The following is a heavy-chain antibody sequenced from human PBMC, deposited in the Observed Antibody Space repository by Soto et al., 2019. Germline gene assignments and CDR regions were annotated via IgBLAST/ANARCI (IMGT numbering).Heavy chain of an antibody. Sequence: PGESLKISCKGSGYSFTSYWIGWVRQMPGKGLEWMGIIYPGDSDTRYSPSFQGQVTISADKSISTAYLQWSSLKASDTAMYYCASSRIAAAGRYYYGMDVWGQGTTVTVSS. V-gene: IGHV5-51*01. CDR2: IYPGDSDT. J-gene: IGHJ6*02. D-gene: IGHD6-13*01. CDR1: GYSFTSYW. CDR3: ASSRIAAAGRYYYGMDV.